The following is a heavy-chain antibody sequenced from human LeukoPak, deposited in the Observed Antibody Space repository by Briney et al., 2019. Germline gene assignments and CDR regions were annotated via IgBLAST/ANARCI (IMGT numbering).Heavy chain of an antibody. CDR3: ARRGLGYDDYDAWKDAFDI. CDR1: GDTFNSDW. Sequence: GESLKISCKGSGDTFNSDWIAWVRQVPGKGLECMGVIYPGDSDTTYSPSFQGQVTISADKSINTAYLQWTSLKASDTAMYYCARRGLGYDDYDAWKDAFDIWGQGTMVIVSS. J-gene: IGHJ3*02. V-gene: IGHV5-51*01. D-gene: IGHD4/OR15-4a*01. CDR2: IYPGDSDT.